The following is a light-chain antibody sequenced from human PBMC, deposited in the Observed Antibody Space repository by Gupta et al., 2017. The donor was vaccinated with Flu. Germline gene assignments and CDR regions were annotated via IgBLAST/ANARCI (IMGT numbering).Light chain of an antibody. Sequence: QSVLTQPPSASGTPGQRVTISCSGRSSNIGSNYVYWYQQLPGTAPKLLIYRNNQRPSGVPDRFSGSKSGTSASLAISGRRSEDEADYYCAAWDDSLSGYGFGTGTKVTVL. CDR3: AAWDDSLSGYG. J-gene: IGLJ1*01. CDR2: RNN. V-gene: IGLV1-47*01. CDR1: SSNIGSNY.